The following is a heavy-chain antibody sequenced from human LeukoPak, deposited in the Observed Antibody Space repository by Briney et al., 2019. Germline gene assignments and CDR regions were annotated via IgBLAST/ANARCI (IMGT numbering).Heavy chain of an antibody. CDR2: IFPGDSDS. CDR1: GYSFTSYW. D-gene: IGHD5-24*01. Sequence: GESLKISCKGSGYSFTSYWIGSVRQMPGKGLGWMGIIFPGDSDSRYSPSFQGQVTISVDKSISTAYLQWNSLKASDTAIYYCARFRDDFPDYWGQGTLIIVSS. CDR3: ARFRDDFPDY. V-gene: IGHV5-51*01. J-gene: IGHJ4*02.